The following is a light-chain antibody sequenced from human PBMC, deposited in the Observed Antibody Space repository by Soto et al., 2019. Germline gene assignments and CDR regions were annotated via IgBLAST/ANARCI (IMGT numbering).Light chain of an antibody. J-gene: IGKJ1*01. CDR2: DAS. V-gene: IGKV1-5*01. CDR1: QSISSW. CDR3: QQYNSYSWT. Sequence: DIQRTHTPSTVSASVVDRVTITCRASQSISSWLAWYQQKPGKAPKLLIYDASSLESGVPSRFSGSGSGTEFTLTISSLQPDDFATYYCQQYNSYSWTFGQGTKVDI.